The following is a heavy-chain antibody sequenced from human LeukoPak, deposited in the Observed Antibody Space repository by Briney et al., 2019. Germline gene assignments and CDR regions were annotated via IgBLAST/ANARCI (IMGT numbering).Heavy chain of an antibody. Sequence: ASVKVSCKASGYTFTSYGISWVRQAPGQGLEWMGWISAYNGNTNYAQKLQGRVTMTTDTPTSTAYMELRSLRSDDTAVYYCARDEYYYDSSGYHDAFDIWGQGTMVTVSS. J-gene: IGHJ3*02. CDR1: GYTFTSYG. CDR3: ARDEYYYDSSGYHDAFDI. V-gene: IGHV1-18*01. CDR2: ISAYNGNT. D-gene: IGHD3-22*01.